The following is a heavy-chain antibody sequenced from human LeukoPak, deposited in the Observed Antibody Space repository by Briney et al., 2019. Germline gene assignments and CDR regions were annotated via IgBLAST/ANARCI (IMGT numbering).Heavy chain of an antibody. CDR3: ARPHSSITMVRGVLGN. CDR2: ISSSGSTI. CDR1: GFTFSDYY. Sequence: GGSLRLSCAASGFTFSDYYMSWIRQAPGKGLEWVSYISSSGSTIYYADSVKGRFTISRDNAKNSLYLQMNSLRAEDTAVYYCARPHSSITMVRGVLGNWGQGTLVTVSS. V-gene: IGHV3-11*04. D-gene: IGHD3-10*01. J-gene: IGHJ4*02.